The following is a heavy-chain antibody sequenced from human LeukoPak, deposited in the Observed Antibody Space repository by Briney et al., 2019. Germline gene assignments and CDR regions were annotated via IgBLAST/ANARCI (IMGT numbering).Heavy chain of an antibody. CDR1: GFTFSSYW. Sequence: GGSLRLSCAASGFTFSSYWMSWVRQAPGKGLEWVANIKQDESEKNYVDSVKGRFTISRDNAKNSLYLQMNGLRAEDTAMYFCARGTGRAPAEGYWGQGTLVTVSS. CDR2: IKQDESEK. V-gene: IGHV3-7*01. CDR3: ARGTGRAPAEGY. D-gene: IGHD1-26*01. J-gene: IGHJ4*02.